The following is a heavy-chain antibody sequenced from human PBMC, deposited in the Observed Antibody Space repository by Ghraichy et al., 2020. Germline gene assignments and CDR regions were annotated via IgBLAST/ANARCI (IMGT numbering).Heavy chain of an antibody. Sequence: LRETLSLTCAVSGGSISSSNWWSWVRQPPGKGLEWIGEIYHSGSTNYNPSLKSRVTISVDKSKNQFSLKLSSVTAADTAVYYCAREAAAGNYYYGMDVWGQGTTVTVSS. CDR1: GGSISSSNW. D-gene: IGHD6-13*01. V-gene: IGHV4-4*02. J-gene: IGHJ6*02. CDR3: AREAAAGNYYYGMDV. CDR2: IYHSGST.